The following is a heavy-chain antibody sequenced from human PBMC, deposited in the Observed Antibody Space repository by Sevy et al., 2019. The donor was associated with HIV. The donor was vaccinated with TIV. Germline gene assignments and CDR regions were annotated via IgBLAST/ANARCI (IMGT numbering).Heavy chain of an antibody. CDR1: GYTFTGYY. CDR3: ARSNFRITMVRGVKPAFDY. V-gene: IGHV1-2*02. Sequence: ASVKVSCKASGYTFTGYYMHWVRQAPGQGLEWMGWINPNSGGTNYAQKFQGRVTMTRATSISTAYMRLSRLRSDDNAGYYCARSNFRITMVRGVKPAFDYWGQGTLVTVSS. J-gene: IGHJ4*02. D-gene: IGHD3-10*01. CDR2: INPNSGGT.